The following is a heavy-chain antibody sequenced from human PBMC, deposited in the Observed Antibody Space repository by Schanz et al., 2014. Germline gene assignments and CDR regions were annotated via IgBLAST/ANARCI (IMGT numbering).Heavy chain of an antibody. J-gene: IGHJ4*02. V-gene: IGHV3-7*01. Sequence: EVQLVESGGGLVQPWGSLRLSCVASGFTFSRYWMSWVRQAPGKGLEWVANIKQDGRDKDYVDSVKGRFTISRDNAKNSVFLQMNSLRGEDTAVYYCAREGDGGFDYWGQGTLVTVSS. CDR3: AREGDGGFDY. CDR2: IKQDGRDK. CDR1: GFTFSRYW. D-gene: IGHD2-21*01.